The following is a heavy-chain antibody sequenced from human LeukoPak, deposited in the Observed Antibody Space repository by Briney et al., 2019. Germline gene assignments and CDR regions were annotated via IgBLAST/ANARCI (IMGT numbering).Heavy chain of an antibody. D-gene: IGHD3-10*01. CDR2: INPNSGGT. Sequence: ASVKVSCKASGYTFTGYYMHWVRQAPGQGLEWMGWINPNSGGTNYAQKFQGRVTMTRDTSISTAYVELSRLRSDDTAVYYCASNKAGGSGSYSAYLYWGQGTLVTVSS. CDR3: ASNKAGGSGSYSAYLY. J-gene: IGHJ4*02. V-gene: IGHV1-2*02. CDR1: GYTFTGYY.